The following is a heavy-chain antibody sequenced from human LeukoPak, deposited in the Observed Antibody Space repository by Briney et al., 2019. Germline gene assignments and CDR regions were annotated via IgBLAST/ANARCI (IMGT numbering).Heavy chain of an antibody. CDR1: GYALTSYY. V-gene: IGHV1-46*01. CDR2: INPSDGST. J-gene: IGHJ5*02. Sequence: ASVKVSCKASGYALTSYYMNWVRQAPGQGLEWMGKINPSDGSTDYAQKFQGRVTMTSDTSTSTVYMELSSLRSEDTAVYYCARGWWGTDYGWTNWFDPWGQGTLVTVSS. CDR3: ARGWWGTDYGWTNWFDP. D-gene: IGHD4-17*01.